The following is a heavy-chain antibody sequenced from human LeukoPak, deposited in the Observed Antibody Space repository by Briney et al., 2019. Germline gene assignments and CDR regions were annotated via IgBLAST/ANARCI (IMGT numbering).Heavy chain of an antibody. CDR2: IYPGDSHT. D-gene: IGHD2-15*01. CDR3: AGGPTVYGMDV. J-gene: IGHJ6*02. V-gene: IGHV5-51*01. CDR1: GYSFTNYW. Sequence: GESLKISCKDSGYSFTNYWIGWVRQMPGKGLEWMGIIYPGDSHTRYSPFFQGRVTISADKSIGTAYLQWSSLKASDTAIYYCAGGPTVYGMDVWGQGTTVTVSS.